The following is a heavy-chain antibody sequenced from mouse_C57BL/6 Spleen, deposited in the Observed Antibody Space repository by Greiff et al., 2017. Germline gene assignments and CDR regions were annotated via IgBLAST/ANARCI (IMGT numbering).Heavy chain of an antibody. CDR3: AREGYGSSAFDY. D-gene: IGHD1-1*01. CDR2: INYDGSST. V-gene: IGHV5-16*01. Sequence: DVHLVESEGGLVQPGSSMKLSCTASGFTFSDYYMAWVRQVPEKGLEWVANINYDGSSTYYLDSLKSRFIISRDNAKNILYLQMSSLKSEDTATYYCAREGYGSSAFDYWGQGTTLTVSS. CDR1: GFTFSDYY. J-gene: IGHJ2*01.